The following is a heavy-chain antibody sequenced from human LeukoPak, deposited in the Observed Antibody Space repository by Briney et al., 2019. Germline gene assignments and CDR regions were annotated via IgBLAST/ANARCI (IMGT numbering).Heavy chain of an antibody. CDR1: GGTFSSYA. CDR2: IIPIFGTA. CDR3: ARASSYGYLRPYYFDY. J-gene: IGHJ4*02. V-gene: IGHV1-69*13. Sequence: SVKVSCKASGGTFSSYAISWVRQAPGQGPEWMGGIIPIFGTANYAQKFQGRVTITADESTSTAYMELSSLRSEDTAVYYCARASSYGYLRPYYFDYWGQGTLVTVSS. D-gene: IGHD5-18*01.